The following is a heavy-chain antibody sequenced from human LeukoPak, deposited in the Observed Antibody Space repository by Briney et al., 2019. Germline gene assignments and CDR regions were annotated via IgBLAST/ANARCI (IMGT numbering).Heavy chain of an antibody. J-gene: IGHJ4*02. Sequence: PGGSLRLSCAASGFTFSSYGMHWVRQAPGKGLEWVAVISYDGSNKYYADSVKGRFAISRDNSKNTLYLQMNSLRAEDTAVYYCARDRKLYSSGWYVLHDYWGQGTLVTVSS. V-gene: IGHV3-30*03. CDR2: ISYDGSNK. D-gene: IGHD6-19*01. CDR3: ARDRKLYSSGWYVLHDY. CDR1: GFTFSSYG.